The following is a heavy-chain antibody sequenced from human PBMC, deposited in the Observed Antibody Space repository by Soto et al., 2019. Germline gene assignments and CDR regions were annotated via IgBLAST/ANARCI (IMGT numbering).Heavy chain of an antibody. D-gene: IGHD3-10*01. CDR1: GFTFSSYA. CDR2: ISGSGGST. CDR3: AKDHYYGSGSYYLCFDF. J-gene: IGHJ4*02. Sequence: EMQLLESGGGSVQPGGSLRLSCAASGFTFSSYAMSWVRQAPGKGLEWVSAISGSGGSTYYADSVKGRFTISRDNSNNTLYLQMNSLRAEDTAVYYCAKDHYYGSGSYYLCFDFWGQGTLVTVSS. V-gene: IGHV3-23*01.